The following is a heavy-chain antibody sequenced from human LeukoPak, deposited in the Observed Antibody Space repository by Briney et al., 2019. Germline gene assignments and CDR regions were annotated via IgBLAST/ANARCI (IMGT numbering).Heavy chain of an antibody. J-gene: IGHJ6*02. V-gene: IGHV4-59*01. CDR3: ARVAPSGYSSSWYPGYYYGMDV. CDR2: IYYSWST. Sequence: PSETLSLTCTVSGGSISSYYWSWIRQPPGKGLEWIGYIYYSWSTNYNPSLKSRVTISVDTSKNQFSLKLSSVTAADTAVYYCARVAPSGYSSSWYPGYYYGMDVWGQGTTVTVS. CDR1: GGSISSYY. D-gene: IGHD6-13*01.